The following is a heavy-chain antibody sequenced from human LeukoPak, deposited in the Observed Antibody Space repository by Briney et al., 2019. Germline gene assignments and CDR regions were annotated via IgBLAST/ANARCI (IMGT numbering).Heavy chain of an antibody. CDR3: ARHYYDTSGYYYFDY. Sequence: SETLSLTCTVSGGSISAYYWSWIRQPPGKGLEYIGYIYYSGSTDYNPSLKSRITISVDTSKNQFSLKLSSVTAADTAVYYCARHYYDTSGYYYFDYWGQATLVTVSS. D-gene: IGHD3-22*01. CDR1: GGSISAYY. V-gene: IGHV4-59*08. J-gene: IGHJ4*02. CDR2: IYYSGST.